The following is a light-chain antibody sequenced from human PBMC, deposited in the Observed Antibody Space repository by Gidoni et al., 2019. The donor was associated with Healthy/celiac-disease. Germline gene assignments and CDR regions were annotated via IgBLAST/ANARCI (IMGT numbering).Light chain of an antibody. CDR2: KDS. Sequence: SYELTQPPSVSVSPVQTTRITCSGDALPKQDAYWYQQKPGQAPVLGIYKDSERPSGIPERFSGSSSGTTVTLTISGVQAEDEADYYCQSADSSGTYYVFGTGTKVTVL. J-gene: IGLJ1*01. CDR1: ALPKQD. V-gene: IGLV3-25*03. CDR3: QSADSSGTYYV.